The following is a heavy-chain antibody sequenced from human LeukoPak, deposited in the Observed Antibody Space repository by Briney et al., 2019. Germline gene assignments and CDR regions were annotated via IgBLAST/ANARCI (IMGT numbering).Heavy chain of an antibody. J-gene: IGHJ6*03. CDR3: AKDLVPDCYGSGPPYYYYMDV. Sequence: GGSLRLSCAASGVTFSSYAMSWVRQAPGKGLEWVSAISGSGGSTYYADSVKGRFTISRDKSKNTLYLQMNSLRDEDTAVYYCAKDLVPDCYGSGPPYYYYMDVWGKGTTVTVSS. V-gene: IGHV3-23*01. CDR1: GVTFSSYA. D-gene: IGHD3-10*01. CDR2: ISGSGGST.